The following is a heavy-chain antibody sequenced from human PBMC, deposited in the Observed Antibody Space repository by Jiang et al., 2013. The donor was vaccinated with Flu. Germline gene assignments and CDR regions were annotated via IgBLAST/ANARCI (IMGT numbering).Heavy chain of an antibody. CDR3: ARQAAPATPGYYYFFGFDV. D-gene: IGHD2-2*01. J-gene: IGHJ6*02. CDR2: IYQTGST. Sequence: KPSETLSLTCAVSGFSITSGYWWGWIRQPPGKGLEWVASIYQTGSTHYNPSLKSRVTISVDTSKNQFSLSLTSVTAADTAVYYCARQAAPATPGYYYFFGFDVWGQGTTVTVSS. CDR1: GFSITSGYW. V-gene: IGHV4-38-2*01.